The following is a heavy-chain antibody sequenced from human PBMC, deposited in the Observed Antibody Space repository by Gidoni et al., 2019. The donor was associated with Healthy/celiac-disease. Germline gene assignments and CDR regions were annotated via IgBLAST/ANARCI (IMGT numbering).Heavy chain of an antibody. CDR3: AGGDYDFWSGYYNFDY. J-gene: IGHJ4*02. V-gene: IGHV4-39*02. CDR2: IYYSGTT. D-gene: IGHD3-3*01. CDR1: GDSISSRRYS. Sequence: QLQLQESGPGLVKPLETLSLTCTVSGDSISSRRYSWGWIRQPPGKGLEWIGTIYYSGTTQYSPSRKSRVTISVDTSKNHLSLKLTSVTAEDTAVYYCAGGDYDFWSGYYNFDYWGQGTLVTVSS.